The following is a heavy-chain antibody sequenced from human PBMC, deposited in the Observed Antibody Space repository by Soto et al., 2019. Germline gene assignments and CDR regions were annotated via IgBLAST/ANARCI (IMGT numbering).Heavy chain of an antibody. V-gene: IGHV1-8*01. J-gene: IGHJ6*02. D-gene: IGHD6-13*01. CDR1: GYTVTSYD. CDR2: MNPNSGNT. Sequence: ASVKVSCKASGYTVTSYDINWVRQAAGQGLEWMGWMNPNSGNTGYAQKFQGRVTMTRNTSISTAYMELNSLRGEDTALYYCAKDMRGGSSSSRYYYGLDVWGQGTTVTVSS. CDR3: AKDMRGGSSSSRYYYGLDV.